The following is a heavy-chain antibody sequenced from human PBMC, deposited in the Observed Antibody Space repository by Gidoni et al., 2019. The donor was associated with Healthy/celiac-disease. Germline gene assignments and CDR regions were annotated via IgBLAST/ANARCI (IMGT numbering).Heavy chain of an antibody. J-gene: IGHJ4*02. CDR2: ISAYKGNT. Sequence: QVQLVQSGAEVKKPGASVTVSCKASGYTFTSYGISWVRQAPGQGLEWMGWISAYKGNTNYAKKLQGRVTMTTDTSTSTAYMELRSLRSDDTAVYYCARVQLPHWVWGKLRTTVTTYVDDYWGQGTLVTVSS. CDR1: GYTFTSYG. D-gene: IGHD4-17*01. V-gene: IGHV1-18*01. CDR3: ARVQLPHWVWGKLRTTVTTYVDDY.